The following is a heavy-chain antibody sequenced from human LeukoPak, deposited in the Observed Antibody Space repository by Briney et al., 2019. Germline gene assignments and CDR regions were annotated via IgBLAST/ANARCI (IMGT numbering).Heavy chain of an antibody. CDR3: ARHYYDSSGHFPIDY. J-gene: IGHJ4*02. V-gene: IGHV4-59*08. CDR1: GGSISNYY. CDR2: IFSSGST. Sequence: PSETLSLTCTVSGGSISNYYWSWIRQPPGKGLEWMGYIFSSGSTNYNPSLKSRVTISVDTSKNQFSLRLSSVTAADTAVYHCARHYYDSSGHFPIDYWGQGSLVTVSS. D-gene: IGHD3-22*01.